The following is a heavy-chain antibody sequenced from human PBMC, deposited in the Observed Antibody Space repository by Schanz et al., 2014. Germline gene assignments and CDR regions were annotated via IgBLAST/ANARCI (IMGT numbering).Heavy chain of an antibody. J-gene: IGHJ4*02. CDR1: GYTFTSYS. CDR2: INVGNGNM. V-gene: IGHV1-3*01. D-gene: IGHD6-13*01. Sequence: QVQLVQSGAEVKKPGASVKVSCKASGYTFTSYSIHWVRQAPGQGLEWMGWINVGNGNMKYSQKFQGRVTITRDTSASTAYMELHSLRSEDTAVYYCARDGVDAAAGGNYWGQGTLVTVSS. CDR3: ARDGVDAAAGGNY.